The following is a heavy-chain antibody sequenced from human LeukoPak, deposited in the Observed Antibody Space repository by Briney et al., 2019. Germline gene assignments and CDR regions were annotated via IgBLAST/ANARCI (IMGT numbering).Heavy chain of an antibody. J-gene: IGHJ6*02. CDR3: VRDHYYGSGIYAMDV. D-gene: IGHD3-10*01. CDR2: IYSGDNT. CDR1: GLSVSRYY. V-gene: IGHV3-53*01. Sequence: PGGSLRLSCAASGLSVSRYYMRWGRQARGKGLEWVALIYSGDNTDYADSVKGRFTISRDDSKNTLYVQMNSLRVEDTAVYYCVRDHYYGSGIYAMDVWGQGTTVTVSS.